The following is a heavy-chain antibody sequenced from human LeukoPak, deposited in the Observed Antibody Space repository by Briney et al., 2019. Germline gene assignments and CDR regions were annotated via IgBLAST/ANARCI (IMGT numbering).Heavy chain of an antibody. CDR2: ISYDGSNK. V-gene: IGHV3-30*18. Sequence: GGSLRLSCAASGFTFSSYGMHWVRRAPGKGLEWVAVISYDGSNKYYADSVKGRFTISRDNSKNTLYLQMNSLRAEDTAVYYCAKDLNGGNVDYWGQGTLVTVSS. CDR3: AKDLNGGNVDY. CDR1: GFTFSSYG. J-gene: IGHJ4*02. D-gene: IGHD4-23*01.